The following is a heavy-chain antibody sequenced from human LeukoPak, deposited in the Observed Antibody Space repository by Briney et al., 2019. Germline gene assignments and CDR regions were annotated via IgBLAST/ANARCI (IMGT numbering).Heavy chain of an antibody. V-gene: IGHV4-30-4*01. Sequence: SETLSLTCTVSGGSISSGDYYWSWIRQPPGKGLEWIGYIYYSGSTYYNPSLKSRVTIPVDTSKNQFSLKLSSVTAADTAVYYCASSRIQLWLRYFDYWGQGTLVTVSS. CDR2: IYYSGST. CDR3: ASSRIQLWLRYFDY. J-gene: IGHJ4*02. CDR1: GGSISSGDYY. D-gene: IGHD5-18*01.